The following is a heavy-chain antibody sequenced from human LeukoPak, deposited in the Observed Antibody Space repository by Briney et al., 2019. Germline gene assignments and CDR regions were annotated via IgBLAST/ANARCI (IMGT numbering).Heavy chain of an antibody. Sequence: PGGSLRLSCVASGFTFNNYAMTWVRQAPGKGLEWVSAISGSGYSTYYADSVKGRFTISRDNSKNTLYLQVNSLRAEDTALYFCAQWSRYFDYWGQGTLVTVSS. CDR2: ISGSGYST. V-gene: IGHV3-23*01. J-gene: IGHJ4*02. CDR3: AQWSRYFDY. CDR1: GFTFNNYA. D-gene: IGHD1-26*01.